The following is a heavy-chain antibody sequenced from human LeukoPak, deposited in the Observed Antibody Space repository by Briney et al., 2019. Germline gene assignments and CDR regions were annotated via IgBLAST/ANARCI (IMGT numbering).Heavy chain of an antibody. CDR2: ISAYNGNT. J-gene: IGHJ4*02. Sequence: GASVKDSCKGSGYRITSNGISGVRQAPGQGLEWMGWISAYNGNTKYAQKFQDRVTVTTDTSTSTAYMELRSLRSDDTAVYYCARASIAAAGSLNYWGQGTLVTVSS. D-gene: IGHD6-13*01. V-gene: IGHV1-18*01. CDR1: GYRITSNG. CDR3: ARASIAAAGSLNY.